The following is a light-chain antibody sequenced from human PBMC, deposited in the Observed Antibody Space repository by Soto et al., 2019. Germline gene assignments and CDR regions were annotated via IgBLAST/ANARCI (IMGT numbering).Light chain of an antibody. CDR2: DAS. CDR1: QSISSW. CDR3: QQYNSYPT. V-gene: IGKV1-5*01. Sequence: DIKMTQSPSTLSASVGDRVTITCRASQSISSWLAWYQQKPGKAPKLLIYDASSLESGVPSRFSGSGSGTEFTLTISSLQPDDFATYYCQQYNSYPTFGGGTKVDIK. J-gene: IGKJ4*01.